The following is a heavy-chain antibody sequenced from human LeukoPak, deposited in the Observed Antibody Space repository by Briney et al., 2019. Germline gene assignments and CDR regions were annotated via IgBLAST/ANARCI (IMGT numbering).Heavy chain of an antibody. J-gene: IGHJ6*03. CDR1: GGSFSGFY. Sequence: SETLSLTCAVYGGSFSGFYWSWIRHVPGKGLGWIGEINYTGSTSYNPSLKSRVTISVDTSQNQFFLLLTSVTAADTAVYYCAREVRYFDWSGLGYYYYMDVWGKGTTVTISS. CDR2: INYTGST. CDR3: AREVRYFDWSGLGYYYYMDV. V-gene: IGHV4-34*01. D-gene: IGHD3-9*01.